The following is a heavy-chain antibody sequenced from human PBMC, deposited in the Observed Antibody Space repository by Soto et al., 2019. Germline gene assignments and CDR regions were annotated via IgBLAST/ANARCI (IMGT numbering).Heavy chain of an antibody. CDR1: GYTFTSYG. D-gene: IGHD1-1*01. V-gene: IGHV1-18*01. CDR3: AKRATGTYFDY. CDR2: ISAYNGNT. Sequence: ASVKVSCKDSGYTFTSYGSSWVRQAPGQGLEWMGWISAYNGNTNYAQKLQGRVTMTTDTSTSTAYMELRSLRSDDTAVYYCAKRATGTYFDYWGQGTLVTVSS. J-gene: IGHJ4*02.